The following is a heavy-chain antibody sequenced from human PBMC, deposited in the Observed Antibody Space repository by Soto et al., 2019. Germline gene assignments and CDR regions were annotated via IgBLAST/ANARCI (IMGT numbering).Heavy chain of an antibody. CDR3: VGDQDVHTPMVHGNY. Sequence: EVQLVESGGGLVQPGESLRLSCTASGITFSSYSMNWVRQAPGKGLEWLSYISSSKTTYADSVKGRFTISRDNAKNSVYLQMTSLRDEDTAVYSCVGDQDVHTPMVHGNYWGRGTRVTVSS. CDR2: ISSSKTT. D-gene: IGHD5-18*01. J-gene: IGHJ4*02. V-gene: IGHV3-48*02. CDR1: GITFSSYS.